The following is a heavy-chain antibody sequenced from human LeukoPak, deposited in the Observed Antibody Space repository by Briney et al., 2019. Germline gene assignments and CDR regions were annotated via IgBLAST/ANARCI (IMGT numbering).Heavy chain of an antibody. Sequence: SETLSLTCSVSGGSLSSYYWSWLRQPPGKGLEWIGYVYYTGSTNYNPSLKSRVTMFEDKSKNQFSLRLYSVTAADTAVYYCANYHDYSNFQGAYYLDYWGQGTLVTVSS. V-gene: IGHV4-59*08. CDR3: ANYHDYSNFQGAYYLDY. CDR1: GGSLSSYY. D-gene: IGHD4-11*01. J-gene: IGHJ4*02. CDR2: VYYTGST.